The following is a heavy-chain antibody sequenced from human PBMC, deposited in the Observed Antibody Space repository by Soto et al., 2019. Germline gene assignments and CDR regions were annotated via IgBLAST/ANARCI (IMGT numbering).Heavy chain of an antibody. CDR1: GFTFSNAW. V-gene: IGHV3-15*01. Sequence: KTGGSLRLSCAASGFTFSNAWMSWVRQAPGKGLEWVGRIKSKTDGGTTDYAAPVKGRFTISRDDSKNTLYLQMNSLKTEDTAVYYCTTARTASMVRRYGMDVWGQGTTVTVSS. D-gene: IGHD3-10*01. CDR2: IKSKTDGGTT. CDR3: TTARTASMVRRYGMDV. J-gene: IGHJ6*02.